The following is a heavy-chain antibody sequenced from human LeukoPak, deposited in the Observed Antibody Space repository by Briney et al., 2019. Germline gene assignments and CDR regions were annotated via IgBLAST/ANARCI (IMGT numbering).Heavy chain of an antibody. Sequence: PGGSLRLSCAASGFTVSSNYMSWVRQAPGKGLEWVSVIYSGGSTYYADSAKGRFTISRDNSKNTLYLQMSSLRAEDTAVYYCARVRYGDYVGGFDYWGQGTLVTVSS. J-gene: IGHJ4*02. CDR3: ARVRYGDYVGGFDY. CDR1: GFTVSSNY. V-gene: IGHV3-66*01. CDR2: IYSGGST. D-gene: IGHD4-17*01.